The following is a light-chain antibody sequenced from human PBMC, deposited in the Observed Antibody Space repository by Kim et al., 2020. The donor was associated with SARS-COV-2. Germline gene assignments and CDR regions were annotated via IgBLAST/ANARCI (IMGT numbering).Light chain of an antibody. J-gene: IGKJ4*01. CDR1: QGISSA. V-gene: IGKV1D-13*01. Sequence: AIQLTQSPSSLSASVGDRVTITCRASQGISSALAWYRQKPGKVPELLIFDASNVKTGVPSRFSGSASGTDFTLTISSLQPEDFATYYCQHYYHFVSFGGGTKVDIK. CDR2: DAS. CDR3: QHYYHFVS.